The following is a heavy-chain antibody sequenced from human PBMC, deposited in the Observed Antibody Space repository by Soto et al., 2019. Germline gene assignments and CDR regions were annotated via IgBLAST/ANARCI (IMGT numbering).Heavy chain of an antibody. V-gene: IGHV4-59*01. J-gene: IGHJ4*02. CDR3: ARGRSDYSNYVFDY. CDR2: IYYSGST. D-gene: IGHD4-4*01. CDR1: GGSISSYY. Sequence: SETLSLTCTVSGGSISSYYWSWIRQPPGKGLEWIGYIYYSGSTNYNPSLKSRVTISVDTSKNQFSLKLSSVTAADTAVYYCARGRSDYSNYVFDYWGQGTLVTVSS.